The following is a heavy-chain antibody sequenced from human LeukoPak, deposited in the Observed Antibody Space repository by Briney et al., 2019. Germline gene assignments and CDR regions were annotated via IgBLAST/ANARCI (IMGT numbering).Heavy chain of an antibody. D-gene: IGHD2-2*02. CDR1: GFTFSSYS. J-gene: IGHJ3*02. Sequence: GGSLRLSCAASGFTFSSYSINWVRQAPGKGLEWVSYISSSSSTIYYADSVKGRFTISRDNAKNSLYLQMNSLRAEDTAVYYCAREGSDGVPAAILWAFDIWGQGTMVTVSS. V-gene: IGHV3-48*01. CDR2: ISSSSSTI. CDR3: AREGSDGVPAAILWAFDI.